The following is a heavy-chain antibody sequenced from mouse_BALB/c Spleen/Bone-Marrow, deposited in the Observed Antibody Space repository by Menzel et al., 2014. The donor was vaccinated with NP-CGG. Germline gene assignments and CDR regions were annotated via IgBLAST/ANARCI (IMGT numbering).Heavy chain of an antibody. CDR3: ARLSYYGRFAY. CDR1: GFDFSRYW. V-gene: IGHV4-1*02. Sequence: EVKLMESGGGLVQPGGSLKLSCAASGFDFSRYWMSWVRQVPGKGLEWIGEINPDSSTINYTPSRKDKFIISRDNAKNTLYLQMSKVRSEDTALYYCARLSYYGRFAYWGQGTLVTVSA. CDR2: INPDSSTI. J-gene: IGHJ3*01. D-gene: IGHD1-1*01.